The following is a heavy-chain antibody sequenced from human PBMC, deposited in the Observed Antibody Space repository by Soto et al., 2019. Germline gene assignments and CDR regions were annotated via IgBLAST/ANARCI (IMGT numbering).Heavy chain of an antibody. Sequence: GGSLRLSCAASGFTFSSYGMHWVRQAPGKGLEWVAVIWYDGSNKYYADSVKGRFTISRDNSKNTLYLQMNSLRAEDTAVYYCASGIAARPTPYYFDYWGQGTLVTVSS. CDR2: IWYDGSNK. CDR3: ASGIAARPTPYYFDY. CDR1: GFTFSSYG. D-gene: IGHD6-6*01. V-gene: IGHV3-33*01. J-gene: IGHJ4*02.